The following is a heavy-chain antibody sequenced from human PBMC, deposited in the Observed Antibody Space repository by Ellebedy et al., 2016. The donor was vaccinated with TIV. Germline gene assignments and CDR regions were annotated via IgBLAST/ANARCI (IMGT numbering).Heavy chain of an antibody. CDR3: ARERVLRFLEWSAPFDY. CDR2: ISYDGSNK. J-gene: IGHJ4*02. CDR1: GFTFSSYA. D-gene: IGHD3-3*01. Sequence: GESLKISCAASGFTFSSYAMHWVRQAPGKGLEWVAVISYDGSNKYYADSVKGRFTISRDNSKNTLYLQMNSLRAEDTAVYYCARERVLRFLEWSAPFDYWGQGTLVTVSS. V-gene: IGHV3-30-3*01.